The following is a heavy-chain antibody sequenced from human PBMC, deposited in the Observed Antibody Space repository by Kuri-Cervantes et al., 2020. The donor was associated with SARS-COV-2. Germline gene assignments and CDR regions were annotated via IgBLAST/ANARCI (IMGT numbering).Heavy chain of an antibody. CDR2: INPNSGGT. D-gene: IGHD2/OR15-2a*01. J-gene: IGHJ6*02. V-gene: IGHV1-2*02. CDR3: ARVRMADGYFYHAMDV. Sequence: ASVKVSCKVSGGTFSGHYIHWVRQAPGQGLEWMGWINPNSGGTKSAQRFQGRDTMTRDTSVSTVYMELSNLRSDDTAVYYCARVRMADGYFYHAMDVWGQGTMVTVSS. CDR1: GGTFSGHY.